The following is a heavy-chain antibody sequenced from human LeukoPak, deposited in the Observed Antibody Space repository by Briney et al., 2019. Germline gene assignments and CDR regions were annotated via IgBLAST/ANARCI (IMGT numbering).Heavy chain of an antibody. V-gene: IGHV4-30-2*01. CDR1: GDSINSGGYS. D-gene: IGHD7-27*01. CDR2: IYHSGST. J-gene: IGHJ5*02. Sequence: PSETLSLTCTVSGDSINSGGYSWSWIRQPPGKGLEWIGYIYHSGSTYYNPSLKSRVTISVDRSKNQFFLKLSSVTAADTAVYYCARGSGLLSWFDPWGQGTLVTVSS. CDR3: ARGSGLLSWFDP.